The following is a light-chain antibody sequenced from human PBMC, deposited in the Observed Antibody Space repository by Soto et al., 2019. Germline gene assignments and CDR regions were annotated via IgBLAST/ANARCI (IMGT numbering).Light chain of an antibody. Sequence: TPIPQLPSSVSSSVIDISTITCSASQGISSWLAWYQQKPGKALKLLIYAASSLQSGVPSRFSGSGSGTDFTLTISSLQPEDFATYYCQQANSFPLTFGGGTKVDI. J-gene: IGKJ4*01. CDR1: QGISSW. V-gene: IGKV1-12*01. CDR3: QQANSFPLT. CDR2: AAS.